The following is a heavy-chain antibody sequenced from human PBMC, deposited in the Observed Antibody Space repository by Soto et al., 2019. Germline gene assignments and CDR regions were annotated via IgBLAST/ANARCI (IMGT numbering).Heavy chain of an antibody. CDR1: GFTFSSYG. D-gene: IGHD6-19*01. CDR2: IWYDGSNK. Sequence: GGSLRLSCAASGFTFSSYGMHWVRQAPGKGLEWVAVIWYDGSNKYYADSVKGRFTISRDNSKNTLYLQMNSLRAEDTAVYYCARDPGIAVAEPTTPTFDYWGQGTLVTVSS. CDR3: ARDPGIAVAEPTTPTFDY. J-gene: IGHJ4*02. V-gene: IGHV3-33*01.